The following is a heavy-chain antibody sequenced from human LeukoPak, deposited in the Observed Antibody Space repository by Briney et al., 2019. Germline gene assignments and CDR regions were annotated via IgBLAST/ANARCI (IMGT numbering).Heavy chain of an antibody. CDR3: ATVGPIVGAKGPYYYYSMDV. CDR1: GYTFTSYG. CDR2: ISAYNGNT. J-gene: IGHJ6*02. V-gene: IGHV1-18*01. Sequence: ASVKVSCKASGYTFTSYGISWVRQAPGQGLEWMGWISAYNGNTNYAQKLQGRVTMTTDTSTSTAYMELSSLRSEDTAVYYCATVGPIVGAKGPYYYYSMDVWGQGTTVTVSS. D-gene: IGHD1-26*01.